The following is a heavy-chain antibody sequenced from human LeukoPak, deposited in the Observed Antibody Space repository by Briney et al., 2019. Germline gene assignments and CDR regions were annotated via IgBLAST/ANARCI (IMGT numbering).Heavy chain of an antibody. CDR3: ARNSGDY. Sequence: SETLSLTCSVSGGSISDFYWSWIRQPPGKGLEWIGRIYSSGNTNYNPSLKSRVTMSLDASKNQFSLKLSSVTAADTAVYYCARNSGDYGGQGTLVTVSS. J-gene: IGHJ4*02. CDR2: IYSSGNT. CDR1: GGSISDFY. D-gene: IGHD4-23*01. V-gene: IGHV4-4*07.